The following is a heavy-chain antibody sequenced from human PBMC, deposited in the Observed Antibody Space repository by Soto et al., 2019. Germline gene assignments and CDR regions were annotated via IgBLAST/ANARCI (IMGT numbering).Heavy chain of an antibody. CDR1: GDSVSSNSAA. Sequence: PSQTLSLTCAISGDSVSSNSAAWNWIRQAPSRGLEWLGRTYYRSKWYNDYAVSVKSRITINPDTSKNQFSLQLNSVTPEDTAVYYCARYKEQLESNWFDPWGQGTLVTVSS. CDR2: TYYRSKWYN. D-gene: IGHD1-1*01. V-gene: IGHV6-1*01. CDR3: ARYKEQLESNWFDP. J-gene: IGHJ5*02.